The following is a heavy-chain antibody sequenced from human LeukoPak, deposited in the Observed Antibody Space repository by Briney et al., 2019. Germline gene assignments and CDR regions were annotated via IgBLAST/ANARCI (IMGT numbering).Heavy chain of an antibody. Sequence: SETLSLTCTVSGGSISSSSYYWGWIRQPPGKGLEWIGSIYYSGSTYYNPSLKSRVTISVDTSKNQFSLDLRSVTAADTAVYYCARGGYTAVASFDYWGQGTLVTVSS. V-gene: IGHV4-39*07. J-gene: IGHJ4*02. CDR1: GGSISSSSYY. CDR3: ARGGYTAVASFDY. D-gene: IGHD6-19*01. CDR2: IYYSGST.